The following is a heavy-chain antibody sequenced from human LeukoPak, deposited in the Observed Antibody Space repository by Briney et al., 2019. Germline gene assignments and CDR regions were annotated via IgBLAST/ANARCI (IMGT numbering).Heavy chain of an antibody. J-gene: IGHJ4*02. D-gene: IGHD3-10*01. CDR1: GYTFTGYY. CDR3: ARDSGIVRGTVDY. CDR2: INPSGGST. V-gene: IGHV1-46*01. Sequence: GASVKVSCKPSGYTFTGYYMYWVRQAPGQGLEWMGIINPSGGSTSYAQKFQGRVTMTRDTSTSTVYMELSSLRSEDTAVYYCARDSGIVRGTVDYWGQGTLVTVSS.